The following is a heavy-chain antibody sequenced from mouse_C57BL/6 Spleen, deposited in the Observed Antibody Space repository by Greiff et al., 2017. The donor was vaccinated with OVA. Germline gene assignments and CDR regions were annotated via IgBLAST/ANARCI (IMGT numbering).Heavy chain of an antibody. V-gene: IGHV5-6*01. J-gene: IGHJ3*01. CDR3: ARHENSNSFAY. Sequence: EVMLVESGGDLVKPGGSLKLSCAASGFTFSSYGMSWVRQTPDKRLEWVATISSGGSYTYYPDSVKGRFTISRDNAKYTLYLQMSSLKSEDTAMYYCARHENSNSFAYWGQGTLVTVSA. D-gene: IGHD2-5*01. CDR2: ISSGGSYT. CDR1: GFTFSSYG.